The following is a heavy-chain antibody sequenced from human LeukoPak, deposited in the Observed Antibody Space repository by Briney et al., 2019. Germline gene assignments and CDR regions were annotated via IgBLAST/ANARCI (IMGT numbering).Heavy chain of an antibody. J-gene: IGHJ4*02. Sequence: GASVKVSCKASGYSITDYAILWVPQAPGQGREWMGWINTNTEKSTYAPGFTGRYVFSLDSSVNTAYLQISSLKAEDTALYYCATGGGYRFAYWGQGTLVTVSS. CDR1: GYSITDYA. D-gene: IGHD6-25*01. CDR2: INTNTEKS. V-gene: IGHV7-4-1*02. CDR3: ATGGGYRFAY.